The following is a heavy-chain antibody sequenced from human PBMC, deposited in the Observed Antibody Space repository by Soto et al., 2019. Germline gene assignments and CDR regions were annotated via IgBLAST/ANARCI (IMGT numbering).Heavy chain of an antibody. CDR3: AKDDLINKVRGVIKPYYGMDV. Sequence: QVQLVESGGGVVQPGRSLRLSCAASGFTFSSYGMHWVRQAPGKGLEWVAVISYDGSNKYYADSVKGRFTISRDNSKNTLYLQMSSLRAEDTAVYYCAKDDLINKVRGVIKPYYGMDVWGQGTTVTVSS. D-gene: IGHD3-10*01. J-gene: IGHJ6*02. CDR1: GFTFSSYG. CDR2: ISYDGSNK. V-gene: IGHV3-30*18.